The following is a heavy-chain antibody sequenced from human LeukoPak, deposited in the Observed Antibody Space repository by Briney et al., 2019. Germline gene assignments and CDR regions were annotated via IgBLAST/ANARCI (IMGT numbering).Heavy chain of an antibody. CDR3: TRPVAGYYFEY. V-gene: IGHV3-49*04. CDR2: IRSKAYGGTT. J-gene: IGHJ4*01. D-gene: IGHD6-19*01. Sequence: GRSLRLSCTTSGFTFGDYAMSWVRQAPGKGLEWLGFIRSKAYGGTTDYAASVKGRITISRDDSKSILYLQMNGLKTEDTAVYYCTRPVAGYYFEYWGHGTLVTVSS. CDR1: GFTFGDYA.